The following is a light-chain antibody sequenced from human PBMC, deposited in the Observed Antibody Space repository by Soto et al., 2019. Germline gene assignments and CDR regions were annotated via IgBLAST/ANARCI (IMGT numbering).Light chain of an antibody. J-gene: IGKJ1*01. Sequence: DIQMTQSPSSLSVSVGDRVTITCRASQSISSYFNWYQQKPGKAPKLLIYAASSLQSGVPSRFSGSGSGTDFTLTISTLQPEDSATYYCQQSYSTPRTFGQGTKVDIK. CDR1: QSISSY. V-gene: IGKV1-39*01. CDR3: QQSYSTPRT. CDR2: AAS.